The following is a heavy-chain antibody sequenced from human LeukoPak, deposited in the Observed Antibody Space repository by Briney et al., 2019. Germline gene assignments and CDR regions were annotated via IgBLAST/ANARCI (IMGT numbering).Heavy chain of an antibody. CDR2: IYTSGTT. CDR3: GRQGYTASYYFLDY. D-gene: IGHD1-26*01. V-gene: IGHV4-4*07. CDR1: GGSINSYF. Sequence: SETLSLTCTVTGGSINSYFWGWVRQPVGKGLEWIGRIYTSGTTNYNPSLKSRLTMSVDTFKNQFSLTLRSVTAADSAVYYCGRQGYTASYYFLDYWSQGSLVTVSS. J-gene: IGHJ4*02.